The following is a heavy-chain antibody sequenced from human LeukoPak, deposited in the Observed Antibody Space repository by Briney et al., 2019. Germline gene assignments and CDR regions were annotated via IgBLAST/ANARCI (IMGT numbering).Heavy chain of an antibody. CDR2: IYYSGST. V-gene: IGHV4-39*07. D-gene: IGHD6-6*01. Sequence: GSLRLSCAASGFTFSSYEMNWVRQPPGKGLEWIGSIYYSGSTYYNPSLKSRVTISVDTSKNQFSLKLSSVTAADTAVYYCARGEYSSYIYYYYYMDVWGKGTTVTVSS. J-gene: IGHJ6*03. CDR3: ARGEYSSYIYYYYYMDV. CDR1: GFTFSSYE.